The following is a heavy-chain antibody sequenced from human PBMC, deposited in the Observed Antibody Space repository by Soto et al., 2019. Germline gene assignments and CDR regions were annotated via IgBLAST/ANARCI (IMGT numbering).Heavy chain of an antibody. Sequence: ASVKVSCKASGYTFTSYGISWVRQAPGQGLEWMGWISAYNGNTNYAQKLQGRVTMTTDTSTSTAYMELRSLRSDDTAVYYCARDSPQGYYDSSGYYLGSFYGYWGQGTLVTVSS. CDR3: ARDSPQGYYDSSGYYLGSFYGY. V-gene: IGHV1-18*01. CDR2: ISAYNGNT. D-gene: IGHD3-22*01. J-gene: IGHJ4*02. CDR1: GYTFTSYG.